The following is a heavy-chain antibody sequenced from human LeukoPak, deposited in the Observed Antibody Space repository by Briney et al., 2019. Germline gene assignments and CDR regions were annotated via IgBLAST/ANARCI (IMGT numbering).Heavy chain of an antibody. J-gene: IGHJ4*02. CDR2: IRGTGGTT. Sequence: GGSLRLSCAASGFTFSDYALIWVRQAPGKGLEWISAIRGTGGTTYYADSVKGRCTISRDNSRNTVYLQMNSLRAEDTAVYYCARIGDIVVVPAAIRGVYFDYWGQGTLVTVSS. V-gene: IGHV3-23*01. CDR1: GFTFSDYA. D-gene: IGHD2-2*02. CDR3: ARIGDIVVVPAAIRGVYFDY.